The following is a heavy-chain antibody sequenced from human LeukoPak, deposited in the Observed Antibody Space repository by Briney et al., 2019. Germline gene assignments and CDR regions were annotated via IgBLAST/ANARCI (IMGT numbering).Heavy chain of an antibody. CDR2: INTSGST. D-gene: IGHD1-26*01. Sequence: SQTLSLTCTVSGASISSGSYYWSWIRQPAGEGLEWIVRINTSGSTNNNPSLKSRVTISVDTSKSRFSLTLSSVTAADTAVYYCARESSIVGAINYWGQGTLVTVSS. V-gene: IGHV4-61*02. J-gene: IGHJ4*02. CDR1: GASISSGSYY. CDR3: ARESSIVGAINY.